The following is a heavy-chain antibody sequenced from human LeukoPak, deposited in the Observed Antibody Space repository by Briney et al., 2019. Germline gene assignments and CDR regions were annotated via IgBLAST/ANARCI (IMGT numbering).Heavy chain of an antibody. J-gene: IGHJ4*02. D-gene: IGHD2-21*02. CDR3: AAGGDGMARMLAEY. V-gene: IGHV4-59*08. CDR1: GGSISSYY. Sequence: AGTLSLTCTVSGGSISSYYWIWIRQSPGKGLEWVGYIYYSGNTNYNPSFKSRVTISLDTSKKQFSLKLSSVTAVDTAVYYCAAGGDGMARMLAEYWGQGTLVTVS. CDR2: IYYSGNT.